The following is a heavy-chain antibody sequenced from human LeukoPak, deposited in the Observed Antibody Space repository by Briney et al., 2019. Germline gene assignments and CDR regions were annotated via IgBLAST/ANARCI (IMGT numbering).Heavy chain of an antibody. CDR2: IYYSGST. CDR1: GGSISSSSYY. V-gene: IGHV4-39*01. D-gene: IGHD3-10*01. CDR3: ARHPITMVRGAFDP. Sequence: PSETLSLTCTVPGGSISSSSYYWGWIRQPPGKGLEWIGSIYYSGSTYYNPSLKSRVTISVDTSKNQFSLKLSSVTAADTAVYYCARHPITMVRGAFDPWGQGTLVTVSS. J-gene: IGHJ5*02.